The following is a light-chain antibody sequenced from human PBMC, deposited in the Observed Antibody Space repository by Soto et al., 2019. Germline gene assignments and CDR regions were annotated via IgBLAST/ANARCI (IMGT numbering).Light chain of an antibody. CDR2: KAS. J-gene: IGKJ1*01. Sequence: DIQMTQSPSALSASVGDRVTITCRTSQNIRNWLAWYQQKPGKAPKLLIYKASTLESGVPSRFSGSGSGTEFNLAISSLQPDDFATYYCQQYHSYSWTFGQGTKVDIK. V-gene: IGKV1-5*03. CDR1: QNIRNW. CDR3: QQYHSYSWT.